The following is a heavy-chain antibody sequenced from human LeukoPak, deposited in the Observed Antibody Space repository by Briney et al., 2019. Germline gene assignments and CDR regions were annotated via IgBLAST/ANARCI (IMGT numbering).Heavy chain of an antibody. Sequence: GGSLRLSCAASGFTVSSNYMSWVRQAPGKGLEWVSGVTGTGANTYYADSVKGRFTISRDNSKNTMYLQMSSLRAEDTAVYYCAKDLSYIGLGYWGQGTLVTVSS. CDR1: GFTVSSNY. CDR2: VTGTGANT. D-gene: IGHD2-15*01. J-gene: IGHJ4*02. V-gene: IGHV3-23*01. CDR3: AKDLSYIGLGY.